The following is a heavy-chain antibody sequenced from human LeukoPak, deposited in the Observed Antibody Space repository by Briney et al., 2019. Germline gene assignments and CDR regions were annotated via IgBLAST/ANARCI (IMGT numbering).Heavy chain of an antibody. CDR2: ISGSGGST. J-gene: IGHJ4*02. D-gene: IGHD3-22*01. CDR3: ARSGYFLKMRPGYFDS. CDR1: GFTFSSYG. V-gene: IGHV3-23*01. Sequence: GGSLRLSCAASGFTFSSYGMSWVRQTPGKGLEWVSAISGSGGSTYYADSVKGRFTLSRDNSKKTLYLQMNSLRAEDTAVYYCARSGYFLKMRPGYFDSWGQGTLVTVSS.